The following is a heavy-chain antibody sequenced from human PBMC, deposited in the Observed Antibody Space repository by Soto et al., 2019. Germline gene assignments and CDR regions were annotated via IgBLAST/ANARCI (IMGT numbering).Heavy chain of an antibody. J-gene: IGHJ4*02. CDR2: ITSGGGST. Sequence: GGSLRLSCVASGFTFSSYAMNWVRQGPGKGLEWVSTITSGGGSTSYADSVKGRFTISRDNSKTTLYLQMNSLRAEDTAVYYCAKVGSTTAPRPVYWGQGTLVTVSS. CDR1: GFTFSSYA. D-gene: IGHD6-6*01. CDR3: AKVGSTTAPRPVY. V-gene: IGHV3-23*01.